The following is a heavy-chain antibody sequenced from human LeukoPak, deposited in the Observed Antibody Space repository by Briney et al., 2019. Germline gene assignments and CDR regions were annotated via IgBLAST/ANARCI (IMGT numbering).Heavy chain of an antibody. D-gene: IGHD6-6*01. J-gene: IGHJ4*02. Sequence: GGSLRLSCAASGFTFSSYSMNWVRQAPGKGLEWVSSISSSSSYIYYADSVKGRFTISRDNAKNSLYLQMNSLRAEDTAVYYCAKEYSSSWGHFDYWGQGTLVTVSS. CDR3: AKEYSSSWGHFDY. CDR2: ISSSSSYI. V-gene: IGHV3-21*04. CDR1: GFTFSSYS.